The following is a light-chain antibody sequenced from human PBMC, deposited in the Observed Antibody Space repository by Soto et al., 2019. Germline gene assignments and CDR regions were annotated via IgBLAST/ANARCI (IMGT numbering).Light chain of an antibody. J-gene: IGLJ3*02. CDR1: SGDIGSYNR. V-gene: IGLV2-14*03. CDR2: DVN. Sequence: QSALPQPASVSGSPGQSITLSRTGTSGDIGSYNRVSCYQQHPGKAPKLMIYDVNKWPAGVPHRFSGSKSGNTASLTISGLQAENGADYNCCSYAGSDTPWVFGVGTKLTVL. CDR3: CSYAGSDTPWV.